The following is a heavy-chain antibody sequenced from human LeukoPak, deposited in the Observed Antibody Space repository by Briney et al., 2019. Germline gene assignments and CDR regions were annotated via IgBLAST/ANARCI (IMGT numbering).Heavy chain of an antibody. Sequence: SETLSLTCAVYGGSFSGYYWSWIRQPAGKGLEWIGEINHSGITNYNPSLKSRVTISEDTSKNQFSLKLSSGTAADTAVYYCARVIAAADYYYYYFMDVWGKGTTDTVSS. CDR2: INHSGIT. CDR3: ARVIAAADYYYYYFMDV. D-gene: IGHD6-25*01. CDR1: GGSFSGYY. J-gene: IGHJ6*03. V-gene: IGHV4-34*01.